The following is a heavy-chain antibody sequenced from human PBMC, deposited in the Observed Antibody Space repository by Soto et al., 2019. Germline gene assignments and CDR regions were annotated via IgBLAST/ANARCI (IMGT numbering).Heavy chain of an antibody. D-gene: IGHD2-2*01. V-gene: IGHV3-23*01. CDR3: AKDSKSVSVSAARVYGMDV. CDR2: TRSNGEHT. CDR1: GFMFSNFA. J-gene: IGHJ6*02. Sequence: PGGSLRLSCAGSGFMFSNFAMTWVRQAPGKGLEWVSTTRSNGEHTYCADSVKGRFTVSRDNSKNTLFLEMSSLRAEDTAIYYCAKDSKSVSVSAARVYGMDVWGQGTTVTVSS.